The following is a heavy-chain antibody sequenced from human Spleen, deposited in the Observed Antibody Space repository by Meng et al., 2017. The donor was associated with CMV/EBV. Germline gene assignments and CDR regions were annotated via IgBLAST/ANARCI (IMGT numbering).Heavy chain of an antibody. D-gene: IGHD3-3*01. CDR2: IRYDGSNK. CDR3: ARVRYYDFWSGLDYYGMDV. Sequence: GGSLRLSCAASGFSFSTYGMHWVRQAPGKGLEWVAFIRYDGSNKYYADSVKGRFTVSRDNSKNTLYLQMNSLRTEDTAVYYCARVRYYDFWSGLDYYGMDVWSQGTTVTVSS. J-gene: IGHJ6*02. CDR1: GFSFSTYG. V-gene: IGHV3-30*02.